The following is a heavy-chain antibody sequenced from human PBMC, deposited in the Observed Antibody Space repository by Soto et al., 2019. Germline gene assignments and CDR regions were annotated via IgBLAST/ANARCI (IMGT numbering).Heavy chain of an antibody. V-gene: IGHV1-69*02. J-gene: IGHJ3*02. Sequence: QVHLVQSGAAVKKPGSSVKVSCKASGGTFNTYTLIWVRQAPGQRLEWMGRIIPFLSITNSAQNFQDRVTSTADKCTSAAYVELTSLRSEDTAVYYCTLGAWSAETFDIWGQGTMVTVSS. CDR2: IIPFLSIT. D-gene: IGHD2-2*01. CDR3: TLGAWSAETFDI. CDR1: GGTFNTYT.